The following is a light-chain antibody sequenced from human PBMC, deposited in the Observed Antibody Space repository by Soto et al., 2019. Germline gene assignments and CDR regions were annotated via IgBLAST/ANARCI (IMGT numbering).Light chain of an antibody. Sequence: AVRITQSPSSLSASTGDRVTITCRASQGISSYLAWYQQKPGKAPKLLIYAASSLQSGVPSRFSGSGSGTDFTLTISSLQPEDFATYYCQKSYSTLWTFGQGNKVDIK. CDR1: QGISSY. CDR2: AAS. V-gene: IGKV1-8*01. J-gene: IGKJ1*01. CDR3: QKSYSTLWT.